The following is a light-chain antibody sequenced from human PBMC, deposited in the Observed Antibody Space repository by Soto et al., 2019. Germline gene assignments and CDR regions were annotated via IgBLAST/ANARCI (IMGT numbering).Light chain of an antibody. CDR3: QQYGSSAWT. CDR1: QSVSGSY. Sequence: EIVLTQSPGTLSLSPGERATLSCRASQSVSGSYLAWYQQKPGQAPRLLIYGSSSRATGIPDRFSGSGSGTDFTLTISRLEPEDFAVYYCQQYGSSAWTFGQATKVEIK. J-gene: IGKJ1*01. V-gene: IGKV3-20*01. CDR2: GSS.